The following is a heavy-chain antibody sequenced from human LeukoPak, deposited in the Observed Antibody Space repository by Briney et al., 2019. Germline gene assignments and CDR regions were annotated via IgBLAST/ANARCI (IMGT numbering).Heavy chain of an antibody. J-gene: IGHJ4*02. Sequence: GESLRLSCAASGFTFSSYSMNWVRQAPGKGLEWVSSISSSSSYIYYADSVKGRFTISRDNAKNSLYLQMNSLRAEDTAVYYCARRGTYCGGDCSSLYYFDYWGQGTLVTVSS. CDR1: GFTFSSYS. D-gene: IGHD2-21*02. CDR2: ISSSSSYI. V-gene: IGHV3-21*01. CDR3: ARRGTYCGGDCSSLYYFDY.